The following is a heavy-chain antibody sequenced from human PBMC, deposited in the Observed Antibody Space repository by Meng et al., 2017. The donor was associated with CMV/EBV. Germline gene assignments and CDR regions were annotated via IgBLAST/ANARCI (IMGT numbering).Heavy chain of an antibody. CDR1: GGSFSGYY. D-gene: IGHD1-26*01. Sequence: QVQLQQWGAGLLKPSETLSLTWAGYGGSFSGYYWSWIRQPPGKGLEWIGEINHSGSTNYNPSLKSRVTISVDTSKNQFSLQLSSVTAADTAVYYCARGVGGWFDPWGQGTLVTVSS. V-gene: IGHV4-34*01. CDR2: INHSGST. J-gene: IGHJ5*02. CDR3: ARGVGGWFDP.